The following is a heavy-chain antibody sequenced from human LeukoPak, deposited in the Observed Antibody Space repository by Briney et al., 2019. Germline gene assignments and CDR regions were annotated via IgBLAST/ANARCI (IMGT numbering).Heavy chain of an antibody. CDR1: GGTFSSYA. D-gene: IGHD1-26*01. CDR3: ASRRPGADPGAFDI. Sequence: ASVKVSCKASGGTFSSYAISWVRQAPGQGLEWMGRIIPILGIANYAQKFQGRVTITTDESTSTAYMELSSLRSEDTAVYYCASRRPGADPGAFDIWGQGTMVTVSS. V-gene: IGHV1-69*04. J-gene: IGHJ3*02. CDR2: IIPILGIA.